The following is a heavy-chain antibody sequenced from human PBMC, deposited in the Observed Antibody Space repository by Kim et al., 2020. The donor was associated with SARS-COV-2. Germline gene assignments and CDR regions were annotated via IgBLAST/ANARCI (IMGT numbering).Heavy chain of an antibody. CDR2: ISSNGGST. V-gene: IGHV3-64D*06. CDR3: VKGGGSSWFRSRSFDY. Sequence: GGSLRLSCSASGFTFSSYAMHWVRQAPGKGLEYVSAISSNGGSTYYADSVKGRFTISRDNSKNTLYLQMSSLRAEDTAVYYCVKGGGSSWFRSRSFDYWGQGTLVTVSS. CDR1: GFTFSSYA. D-gene: IGHD6-13*01. J-gene: IGHJ4*02.